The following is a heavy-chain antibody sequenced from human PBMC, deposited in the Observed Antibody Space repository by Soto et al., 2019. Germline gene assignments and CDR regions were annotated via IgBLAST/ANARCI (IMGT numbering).Heavy chain of an antibody. V-gene: IGHV3-53*01. D-gene: IGHD6-6*01. CDR3: ARDRIYSSSPGSYYGMDV. Sequence: PGGSLRLSFAASGFTVSSNYMSWVRQAPGKGLEWVSVIYSGGSTYYADSVKGRFTISRDNSKNTLYLQMNSLRAEDTAVYYCARDRIYSSSPGSYYGMDVGGQGTTVTVSS. CDR2: IYSGGST. J-gene: IGHJ6*02. CDR1: GFTVSSNY.